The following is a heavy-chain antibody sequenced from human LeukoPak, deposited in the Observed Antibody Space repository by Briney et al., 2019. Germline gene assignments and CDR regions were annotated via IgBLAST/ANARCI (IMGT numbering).Heavy chain of an antibody. CDR2: ISGSGGST. Sequence: GGSLRLSCAASGFTFSSFAMSWVRQAPGKGLEWVSVISGSGGSTFNADSVKGRFTISRDNSRNTVYLHMNSLRAEDTAVYYCAKDTYDSSGYYYEPPFDYWGQGTLVTVSS. J-gene: IGHJ4*02. CDR1: GFTFSSFA. D-gene: IGHD3-22*01. V-gene: IGHV3-23*01. CDR3: AKDTYDSSGYYYEPPFDY.